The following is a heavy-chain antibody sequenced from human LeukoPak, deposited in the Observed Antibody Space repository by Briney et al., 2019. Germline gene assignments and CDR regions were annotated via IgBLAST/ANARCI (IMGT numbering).Heavy chain of an antibody. CDR2: IYYSGST. J-gene: IGHJ4*02. CDR3: ARERGSGSYWSVIDY. Sequence: SGTLSLTCTVSGGSISSYYWSWIRQPPGKGLEWIGYIYYSGSTNYNPSLKSRVTISVDTSKNQFSLKLSSVTAADTAVYYCARERGSGSYWSVIDYWGQGTLVTVSS. D-gene: IGHD3-10*01. CDR1: GGSISSYY. V-gene: IGHV4-59*01.